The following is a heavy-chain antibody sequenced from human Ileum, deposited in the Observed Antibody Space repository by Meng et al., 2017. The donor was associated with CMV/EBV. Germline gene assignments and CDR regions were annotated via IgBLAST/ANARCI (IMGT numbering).Heavy chain of an antibody. V-gene: IGHV4-39*07. CDR3: VRDKDNNYLLDWFDP. CDR1: GGSISISSYD. Sequence: LQESGQVLVKPSQPRSLTCTVSGGSISISSYDWGWIRQPSGKRLEWIGSIYYRGTTYYNPSLKSRVTMSIDTSTNQFSLNLRSVTAADTAVYYCVRDKDNNYLLDWFDPWGQGTLVTVSS. J-gene: IGHJ5*02. CDR2: IYYRGTT. D-gene: IGHD4-11*01.